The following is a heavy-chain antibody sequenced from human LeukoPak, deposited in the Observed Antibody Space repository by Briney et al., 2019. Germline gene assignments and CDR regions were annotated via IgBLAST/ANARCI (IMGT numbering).Heavy chain of an antibody. D-gene: IGHD4-23*01. J-gene: IGHJ4*02. Sequence: ASVKVSCKASGYTFTGYYMHWVRQAPGQGLEWMGRINPNSGGTNYAQKFQGRVTMTRDTSISTAYMELSRLRPDDTAVYYCARAEDYGGKLFSDYWGQGTLVTVSS. CDR3: ARAEDYGGKLFSDY. V-gene: IGHV1-2*06. CDR1: GYTFTGYY. CDR2: INPNSGGT.